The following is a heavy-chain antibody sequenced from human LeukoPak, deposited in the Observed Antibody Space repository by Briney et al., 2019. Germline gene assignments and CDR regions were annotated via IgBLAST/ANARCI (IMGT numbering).Heavy chain of an antibody. D-gene: IGHD5-24*01. V-gene: IGHV3-23*01. Sequence: PGGSLRLSCSASGFTFSSYTMNWVRQAPGKGLEWVSTIVATDDRTFYADSVKGRFTISRDNAKNSLSLQMNSLRAEDTAVYYCARQAATMGRFYFDYWGQGTLVTVSS. CDR3: ARQAATMGRFYFDY. CDR2: IVATDDRT. J-gene: IGHJ4*02. CDR1: GFTFSSYT.